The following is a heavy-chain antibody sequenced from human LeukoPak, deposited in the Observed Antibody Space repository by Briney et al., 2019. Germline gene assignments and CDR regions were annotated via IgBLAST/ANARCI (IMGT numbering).Heavy chain of an antibody. CDR2: TSSDLNVK. Sequence: GGSLRLSCAASGFTFRNYVIHWVRQAPGKGLEWVAVTSSDLNVKLYADSVKGRFTISRDNAENTLYLQLNRLRAEDTALYYCARVGYVDEAFDNWGQGVLVTVSS. CDR3: ARVGYVDEAFDN. V-gene: IGHV3-30-3*01. J-gene: IGHJ4*02. D-gene: IGHD3-16*01. CDR1: GFTFRNYV.